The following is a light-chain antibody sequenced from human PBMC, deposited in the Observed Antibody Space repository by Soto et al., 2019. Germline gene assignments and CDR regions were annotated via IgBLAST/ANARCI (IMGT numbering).Light chain of an antibody. CDR3: LLYFGGAQSWV. V-gene: IGLV7-43*01. CDR2: STS. J-gene: IGLJ3*02. CDR1: TEAVTSRYY. Sequence: QAVLTQEPSLTVSPGGTVTLTCASSTEAVTSRYYANWFQQKPGQAPRGLIYSTSNKHSWTPARFSGSLLGGKAALTLSGVQPEDEAEYYCLLYFGGAQSWVFGGGTKLTVL.